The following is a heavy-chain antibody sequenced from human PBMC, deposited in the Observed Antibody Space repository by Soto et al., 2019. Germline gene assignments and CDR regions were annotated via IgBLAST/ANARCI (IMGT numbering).Heavy chain of an antibody. CDR1: GLTFSSYA. Sequence: QVQLVESGGGVVQPGRSLRLSCVASGLTFSSYAMHWVRQAPGKGLEWVAVISYDGSDKYYADSVKGRFTISRDNSKNTLQLQMNSLRAEDTAVYYCAKEGEGLYYWGQGTLVTVSS. J-gene: IGHJ4*01. CDR2: ISYDGSDK. V-gene: IGHV3-30*04. CDR3: AKEGEGLYY.